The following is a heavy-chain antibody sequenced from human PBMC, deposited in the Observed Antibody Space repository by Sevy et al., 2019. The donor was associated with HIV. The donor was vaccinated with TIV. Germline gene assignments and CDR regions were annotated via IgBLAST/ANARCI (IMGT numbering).Heavy chain of an antibody. CDR3: AKIGKRGWDFDS. CDR1: GFRSSNFW. Sequence: GGSLRLSCAASGFRSSNFWMSWVRQAPGKGLEWVANINEDGAVKYYADSVKGRFIISRDTANDSLYVQMFSLRAEDTAVYYCAKIGKRGWDFDSWGQGTRVTVSS. D-gene: IGHD6-19*01. J-gene: IGHJ4*02. CDR2: INEDGAVK. V-gene: IGHV3-7*01.